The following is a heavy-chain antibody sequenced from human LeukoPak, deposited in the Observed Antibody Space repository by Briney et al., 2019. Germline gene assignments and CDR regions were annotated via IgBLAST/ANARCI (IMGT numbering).Heavy chain of an antibody. Sequence: RASVKVSCKASGYTFTGYYMHWVRQAPGQGLEWMGWINPNSGGTNYAQKFQGRVTMTRDTSISTAYMELSRLRSDDTAVYYCARGTDYYDSSGKLGYWGQGTLVTVSS. CDR2: INPNSGGT. CDR1: GYTFTGYY. J-gene: IGHJ4*02. CDR3: ARGTDYYDSSGKLGY. D-gene: IGHD3-22*01. V-gene: IGHV1-2*02.